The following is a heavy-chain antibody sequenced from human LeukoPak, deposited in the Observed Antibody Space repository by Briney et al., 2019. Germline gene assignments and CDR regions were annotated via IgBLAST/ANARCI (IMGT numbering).Heavy chain of an antibody. Sequence: GGSLRLSCAASGFTFSSYSMNWVRQAPGKGLEWVSSISSSSSYIYYADSVKGRFTISTDNAKNSLYLQMSSLRAEDTAVYYCTLLYQLLHFHYYIDVWGKGTGVTVSS. CDR3: TLLYQLLHFHYYIDV. D-gene: IGHD2-2*01. CDR1: GFTFSSYS. CDR2: ISSSSSYI. J-gene: IGHJ6*03. V-gene: IGHV3-21*04.